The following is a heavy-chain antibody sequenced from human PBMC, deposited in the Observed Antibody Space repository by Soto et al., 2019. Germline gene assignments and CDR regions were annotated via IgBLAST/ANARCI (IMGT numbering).Heavy chain of an antibody. Sequence: QVQLVESGGGVVQPGRSLRLSCAASGFTFSSYAMHWVRQAPGKGLEWVAVISYDGSNKYYADSVKGRFTISRDNSKNTLYLQMNSLRAEDTAVYYCARDATVTIVVVPAAILHWGQGTLVTVSS. CDR3: ARDATVTIVVVPAAILH. J-gene: IGHJ4*02. CDR2: ISYDGSNK. V-gene: IGHV3-30-3*01. CDR1: GFTFSSYA. D-gene: IGHD2-2*02.